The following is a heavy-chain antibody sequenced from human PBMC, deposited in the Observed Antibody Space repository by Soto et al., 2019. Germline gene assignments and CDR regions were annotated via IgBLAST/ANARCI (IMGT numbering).Heavy chain of an antibody. CDR3: ARRVRRDFSRGYYFDY. CDR2: INPNGGYT. V-gene: IGHV1-46*01. CDR1: GYRFIDNY. Sequence: QVQLVQSGAEGKQSGTSVKVSCTASGYRFIDNYIVWLNQAPGQGPELMGIINPNGGYTRYAQKFQNRVTLTRDTSTSTVYMEIVSLTSADTAMYYCARRVRRDFSRGYYFDYWGQGTQVAVTS. J-gene: IGHJ4*02.